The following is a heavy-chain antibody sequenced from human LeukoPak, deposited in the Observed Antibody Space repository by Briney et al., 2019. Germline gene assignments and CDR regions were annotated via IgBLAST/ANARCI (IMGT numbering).Heavy chain of an antibody. CDR2: IYYSGST. V-gene: IGHV4-31*03. J-gene: IGHJ4*02. D-gene: IGHD2-15*01. Sequence: SETLSLTCTVSGDSISSSVYYWSWIRQHPGKGLEWIGYIYYSGSTYYNPSLTSRVTISVDTSKNQFSLKLTSVTAADTAIYYCARDGPYSSGGSCFDYWVQGTLVTVSS. CDR3: ARDGPYSSGGSCFDY. CDR1: GDSISSSVYY.